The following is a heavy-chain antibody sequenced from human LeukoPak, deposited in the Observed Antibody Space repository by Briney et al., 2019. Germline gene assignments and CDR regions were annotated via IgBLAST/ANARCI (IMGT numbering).Heavy chain of an antibody. V-gene: IGHV3-30*02. CDR2: IRYDGSNK. Sequence: GGSLRLSCAASGFTFSSYGMHWVRQAPGKGLEWVAFIRYDGSNKYYADSVKGRFTISRDNSKNTLYLQMNSLRAEDTAVYYCAREAYYYGSGMRWGQGTLVTVSS. CDR3: AREAYYYGSGMR. J-gene: IGHJ4*02. D-gene: IGHD3-10*01. CDR1: GFTFSSYG.